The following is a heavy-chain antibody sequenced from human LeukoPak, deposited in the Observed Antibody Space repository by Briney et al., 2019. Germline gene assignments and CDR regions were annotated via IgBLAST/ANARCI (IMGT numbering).Heavy chain of an antibody. D-gene: IGHD2-2*01. J-gene: IGHJ4*02. Sequence: GGSLRLSCAASGFTFSSYGMHWVRQAPGKGLEWVAVISYDGSNKYYADSVKGRFTISRDNSKNTLYLQMNSLRAEDTAVYYCAEDLSSYALYYFDYWGQGTLVTVSS. CDR3: AEDLSSYALYYFDY. CDR2: ISYDGSNK. CDR1: GFTFSSYG. V-gene: IGHV3-30*18.